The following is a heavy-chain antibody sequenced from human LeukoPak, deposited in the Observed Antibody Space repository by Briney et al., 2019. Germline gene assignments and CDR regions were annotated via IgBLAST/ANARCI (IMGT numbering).Heavy chain of an antibody. CDR3: AKAINSGYYSSDY. Sequence: GGSLRLSCAASGFTFSTYAMNWVRQAPGKGLEWGSVISNSCATPSYADFVKCLFSISRDYSKTTFYLQLNSLTAEDTAVYYCAKAINSGYYSSDYWGQGTLVTVSS. D-gene: IGHD3-22*01. CDR2: ISNSCATP. J-gene: IGHJ4*02. V-gene: IGHV3-23*01. CDR1: GFTFSTYA.